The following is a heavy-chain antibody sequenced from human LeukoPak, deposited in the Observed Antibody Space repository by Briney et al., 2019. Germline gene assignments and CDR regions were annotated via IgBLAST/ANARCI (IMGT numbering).Heavy chain of an antibody. V-gene: IGHV3-74*01. D-gene: IGHD5-18*01. CDR3: ARDREGYGYGYDAFDI. CDR2: INTDGSST. J-gene: IGHJ3*02. CDR1: GFTFRDYW. Sequence: GGSLRLSCEASGFTFRDYWMHWVRQAPGKGLVWVARINTDGSSTNYADSVKGRLTISRDNARNTAFLQMNSLRAEDTAVYYCARDREGYGYGYDAFDIWGQGTMVTVSS.